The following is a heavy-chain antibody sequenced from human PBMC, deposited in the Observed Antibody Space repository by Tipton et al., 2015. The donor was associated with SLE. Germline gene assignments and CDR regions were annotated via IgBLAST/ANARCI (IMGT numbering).Heavy chain of an antibody. Sequence: TLSLTCSVSGASISSGSYYWSWVRQPAGKGLQWIGRIHSSGGTDYNPSLQSRVTISVDTSKNQFSLKLTSVSAADTAVYYCASEGGSFVFFDSWGQGTQVTVSS. V-gene: IGHV4-61*02. J-gene: IGHJ4*02. D-gene: IGHD2-15*01. CDR1: GASISSGSYY. CDR3: ASEGGSFVFFDS. CDR2: IHSSGGT.